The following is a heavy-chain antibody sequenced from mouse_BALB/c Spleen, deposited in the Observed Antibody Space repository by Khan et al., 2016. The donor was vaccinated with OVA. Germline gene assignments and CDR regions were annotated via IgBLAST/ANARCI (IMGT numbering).Heavy chain of an antibody. CDR1: GYSITSDYA. Sequence: EVELVESGPGLVKPSQSLSLTCTVTGYSITSDYAWNWIRQFPGDRLEWMGYISSSGSPRYNHSLKSRIPLTRATSKTQFFLQLKSVTTEDTATYYCARSLYYSYGYALDYWGRGTSVTVAS. J-gene: IGHJ4*01. CDR3: ARSLYYSYGYALDY. V-gene: IGHV3-2*02. D-gene: IGHD2-14*01. CDR2: ISSSGSP.